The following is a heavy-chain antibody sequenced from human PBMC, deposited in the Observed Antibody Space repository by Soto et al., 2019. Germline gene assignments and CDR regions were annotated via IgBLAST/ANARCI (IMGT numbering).Heavy chain of an antibody. CDR3: AKGWTGYSTYRGWYFDL. CDR2: ISGSGGST. D-gene: IGHD3-9*01. CDR1: GFTFSSYA. Sequence: EVQLLESGGGLVQPGGSLRLSCAASGFTFSSYAISWVRQAPGKGLEWVSGISGSGGSTYYADSVKGRFTISRDNSKNTLFLQMTSLKAEDTAVYYCAKGWTGYSTYRGWYFDLLGRGTLVTVSS. J-gene: IGHJ2*01. V-gene: IGHV3-23*01.